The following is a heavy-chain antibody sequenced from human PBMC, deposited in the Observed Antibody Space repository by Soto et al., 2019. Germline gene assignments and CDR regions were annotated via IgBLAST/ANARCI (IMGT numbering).Heavy chain of an antibody. CDR1: GGTFSSYA. CDR3: AFRGVIGGGFDY. CDR2: IIPIFGTA. D-gene: IGHD3-16*02. V-gene: IGHV1-69*13. J-gene: IGHJ4*02. Sequence: SVKVSCKASGGTFSSYAISWVRQAPGQGLEWMGGIIPIFGTANYAQKFQGRVTITADESTSTAYMELSSLRSEDTAVYYCAFRGVIGGGFDYWGQGTLVNVSS.